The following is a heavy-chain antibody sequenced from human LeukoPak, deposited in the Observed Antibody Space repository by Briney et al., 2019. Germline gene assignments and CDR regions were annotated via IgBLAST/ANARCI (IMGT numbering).Heavy chain of an antibody. V-gene: IGHV4-59*01. J-gene: IGHJ4*02. CDR1: GGSISGYY. CDR3: ARVDPDSSSTLEVFDY. D-gene: IGHD6-6*01. CDR2: IYYSGST. Sequence: SETLSRTCTVPGGSISGYYWSWIRQPPGKGLEWIGYIYYSGSTNYNPSLKSRVTISVDTSKNQFSLKLSSVTAADTAVYYCARVDPDSSSTLEVFDYWGQGTLVTVSS.